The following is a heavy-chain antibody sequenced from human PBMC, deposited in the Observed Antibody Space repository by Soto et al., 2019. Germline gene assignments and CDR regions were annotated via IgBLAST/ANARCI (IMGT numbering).Heavy chain of an antibody. CDR3: ARDRYPRRQNNWFDP. CDR2: ISSSGSTI. J-gene: IGHJ5*02. D-gene: IGHD3-16*02. Sequence: QVQLVESGGGLFKPGGSLRLSCAASGFTFSDYYMSWIRQATWKGLVWVSYISSSGSTIYYADSVKGRFTISRDNAKNSLYLQMNSLIAEDTAVYYCARDRYPRRQNNWFDPWGQGILVTVSS. V-gene: IGHV3-11*01. CDR1: GFTFSDYY.